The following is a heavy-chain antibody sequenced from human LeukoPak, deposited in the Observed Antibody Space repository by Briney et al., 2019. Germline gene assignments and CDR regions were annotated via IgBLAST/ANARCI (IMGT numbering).Heavy chain of an antibody. Sequence: GGSLTLSCAASGFTFSDYYMSWIRQAPGKGLEWVSYISSSGSTIYYADSVKGRFTISSDNAKNSLYLQMNSLRAEDTAVYYCARAPRITIFGVVIIDGMDVWGQGTTVTVSS. CDR1: GFTFSDYY. CDR3: ARAPRITIFGVVIIDGMDV. D-gene: IGHD3-3*01. V-gene: IGHV3-11*01. J-gene: IGHJ6*02. CDR2: ISSSGSTI.